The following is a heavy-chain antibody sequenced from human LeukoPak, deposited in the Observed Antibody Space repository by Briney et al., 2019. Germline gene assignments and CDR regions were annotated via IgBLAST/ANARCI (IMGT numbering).Heavy chain of an antibody. J-gene: IGHJ4*02. CDR1: GFTFSSYA. Sequence: GGSLRLSCAAAGFTFSSYAMSWVRQAPGKGLEWVSAISGSGGTTYYADSVKGRFTISRDNSKNTLYLQMNSLRAEDTAVYYCAKDLAFGTTNYFDYWGQGTLVTLSS. V-gene: IGHV3-23*01. CDR3: AKDLAFGTTNYFDY. CDR2: ISGSGGTT. D-gene: IGHD1-7*01.